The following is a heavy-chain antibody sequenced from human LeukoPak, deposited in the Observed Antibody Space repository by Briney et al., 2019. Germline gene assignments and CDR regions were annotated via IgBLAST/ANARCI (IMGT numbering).Heavy chain of an antibody. D-gene: IGHD5-12*01. J-gene: IGHJ4*02. V-gene: IGHV3-43*01. CDR1: GFIFDDFT. CDR3: AKGDVDSPMNFYH. Sequence: PGGSLRLSCAASGFIFDDFTIHWVRRVPGKGLEWVSLINWDGGSTYYADSVKGRFTISRDNSKNSLNLQMDSLTTEDTAFYYCAKGDVDSPMNFYHWGQGTLVTVSS. CDR2: INWDGGST.